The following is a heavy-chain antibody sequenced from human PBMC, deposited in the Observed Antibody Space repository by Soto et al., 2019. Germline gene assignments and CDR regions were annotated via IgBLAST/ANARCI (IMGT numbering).Heavy chain of an antibody. D-gene: IGHD2-21*02. CDR1: GGSISSGGYY. Sequence: SETLALTCTVSGGSISSGGYYWSWIRQHPGKGLEWIGYIYYSGSTYYNPSLKSRVTISVDTSKNQFSLKLSSVTAADTAVYYCAREFCGGDCSYFYYWGQGTLVTVSS. J-gene: IGHJ4*02. CDR3: AREFCGGDCSYFYY. CDR2: IYYSGST. V-gene: IGHV4-31*03.